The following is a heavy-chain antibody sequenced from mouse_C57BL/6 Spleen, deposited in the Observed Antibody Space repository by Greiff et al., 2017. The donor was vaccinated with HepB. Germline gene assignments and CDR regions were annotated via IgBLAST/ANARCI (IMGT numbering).Heavy chain of an antibody. CDR1: GYAFSSSW. CDR3: ARDGYYGSSYRFAY. V-gene: IGHV1-82*01. D-gene: IGHD1-1*01. CDR2: IYPGDGDT. J-gene: IGHJ3*01. Sequence: VQLQESGPELVKPGASVKISCKASGYAFSSSWMNWVKQRPGKGLEWIGRIYPGDGDTNYNGKFKGKATLTADKSSSTAYMQLSSLTSEDSAVYFCARDGYYGSSYRFAYWGQGTLVTVSA.